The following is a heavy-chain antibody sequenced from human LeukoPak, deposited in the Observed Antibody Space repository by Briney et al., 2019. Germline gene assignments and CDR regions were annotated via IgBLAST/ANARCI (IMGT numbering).Heavy chain of an antibody. Sequence: ASVKVSCKASGYTFTSYGISWVRQAPGQGLEWMGWISAYNGNTNYAQKLQGRVTMTTDTSTSTAYMELRGLRSDDTAVYYCARDGKMRYYDSSGLADYWGQGTLVTVSS. J-gene: IGHJ4*02. CDR3: ARDGKMRYYDSSGLADY. D-gene: IGHD3-22*01. CDR1: GYTFTSYG. CDR2: ISAYNGNT. V-gene: IGHV1-18*01.